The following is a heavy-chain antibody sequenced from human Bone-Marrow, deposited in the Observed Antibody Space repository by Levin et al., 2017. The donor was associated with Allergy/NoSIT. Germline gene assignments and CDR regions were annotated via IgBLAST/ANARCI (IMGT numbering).Heavy chain of an antibody. Sequence: KGGESLKISCKTSSDTSAKYWIGWVRQVPGKGLEWMGIIYPGDSDTRYNPSFQAQVTISADKSSNTAYLQWSSLRTSDTATYYCAKGSDTSGYYFDYWGQGTLVTVSS. CDR1: SDTSAKYW. J-gene: IGHJ4*02. V-gene: IGHV5-51*01. CDR2: IYPGDSDT. D-gene: IGHD3-22*01. CDR3: AKGSDTSGYYFDY.